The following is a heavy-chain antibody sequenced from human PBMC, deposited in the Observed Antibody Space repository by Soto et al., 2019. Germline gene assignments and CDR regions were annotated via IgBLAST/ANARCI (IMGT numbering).Heavy chain of an antibody. Sequence: QVQLVQSGAEVQKPGSSVKVSCKASGGTFSSYTISWVRQAPGQGLEWMGRIIPILGIANYAQKFQGRVTITADKSTSTAYMELSSLRSEDTAVYYCARDSSGWSNWFDPWGQGTLVTVSS. V-gene: IGHV1-69*08. J-gene: IGHJ5*02. CDR3: ARDSSGWSNWFDP. CDR2: IIPILGIA. D-gene: IGHD6-19*01. CDR1: GGTFSSYT.